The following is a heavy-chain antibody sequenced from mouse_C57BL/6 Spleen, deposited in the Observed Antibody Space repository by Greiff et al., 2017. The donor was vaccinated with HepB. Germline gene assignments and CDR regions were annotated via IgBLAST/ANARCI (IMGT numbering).Heavy chain of an antibody. J-gene: IGHJ3*01. CDR3: TLYGNHRAY. CDR1: GFNIKDDY. Sequence: VQLQQSGAELVRPGASVKLSCTASGFNIKDDYMHWVKQRPEQGLEWIGCIDPENGDTEYASKFQGKATITADTSSNTAYLQLSSLTSEDTAVYYCTLYGNHRAYWGQGTLVTVSA. CDR2: IDPENGDT. V-gene: IGHV14-4*01. D-gene: IGHD2-10*02.